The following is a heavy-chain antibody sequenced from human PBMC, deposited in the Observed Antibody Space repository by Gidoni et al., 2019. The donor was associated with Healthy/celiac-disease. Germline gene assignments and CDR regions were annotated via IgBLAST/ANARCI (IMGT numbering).Heavy chain of an antibody. V-gene: IGHV3-30*04. CDR3: ARVGDFDWTVDY. J-gene: IGHJ4*02. Sequence: QVQPVESGGGVVQPGRSLRLSSAASGFPFSSYAMHWVRQAPGKGLEWVAVISYDGSNKYYADSVKGRFTISRDNSKNTLYLQMNSLRAEDTAVYYCARVGDFDWTVDYWGQGTLVTVSS. CDR2: ISYDGSNK. CDR1: GFPFSSYA. D-gene: IGHD3-9*01.